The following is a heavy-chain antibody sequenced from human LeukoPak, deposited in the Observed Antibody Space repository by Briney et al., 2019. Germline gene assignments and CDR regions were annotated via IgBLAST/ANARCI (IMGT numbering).Heavy chain of an antibody. J-gene: IGHJ4*02. V-gene: IGHV3-48*04. CDR1: GFTFSSYG. CDR3: ARDLGGILWFGVFDY. Sequence: GGSLRLSCAASGFTFSSYGMHWVRQAPGKGLEWVSYLSSSSTTIYYADSVKGRFTISRDNAKNSLSLQMNSLRAEDTAVYYCARDLGGILWFGVFDYWGQGTLVTVSS. CDR2: LSSSSTTI. D-gene: IGHD3-10*01.